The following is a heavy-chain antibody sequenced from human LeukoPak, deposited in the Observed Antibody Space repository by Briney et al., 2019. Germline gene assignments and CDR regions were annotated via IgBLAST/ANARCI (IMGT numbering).Heavy chain of an antibody. CDR1: GYTFTGYY. CDR3: ARGRGEGVYYDFWSGYYTEPFDY. V-gene: IGHV1-2*02. Sequence: GASVKVSCKASGYTFTGYYMHWVRQAPGQGLEWMGWINPNSGGTNYAQKFQGRVTMTRDTSISTAYMELSRLRSDDTAVYYCARGRGEGVYYDFWSGYYTEPFDYWGQGTLVTVSS. J-gene: IGHJ4*02. CDR2: INPNSGGT. D-gene: IGHD3-3*01.